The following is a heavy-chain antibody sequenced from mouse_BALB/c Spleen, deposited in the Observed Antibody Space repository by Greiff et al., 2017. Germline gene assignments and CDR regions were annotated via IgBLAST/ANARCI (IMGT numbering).Heavy chain of an antibody. CDR2: IRNKANGYTT. Sequence: EVQLVESGGGLVQPGGSLRLSCATSGFTFTDYYMSWVRQPPGKALEWLGFIRNKANGYTTEYSASVKGRFTISRDNSQSILYLQMNTLRAEDSATYYGAKDPQRLGYAMDYGGQGTSVTVSS. CDR3: AKDPQRLGYAMDY. J-gene: IGHJ4*01. V-gene: IGHV7-3*02. CDR1: GFTFTDYY. D-gene: IGHD2-12*01.